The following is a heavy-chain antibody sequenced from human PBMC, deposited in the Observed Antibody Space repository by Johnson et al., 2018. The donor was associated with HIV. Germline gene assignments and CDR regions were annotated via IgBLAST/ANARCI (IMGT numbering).Heavy chain of an antibody. Sequence: VQLVESGGGLVQPGRSLRLSCAASGFSFDDYGMHWVRQAPGKGLARVSGLSWNSGSIGYADSVKGRFTISRDNSKNTLYLQMNSLTTEDTAIYYCVRGSLTDDSFADWGQGTMVTVSS. J-gene: IGHJ3*01. V-gene: IGHV3-9*01. D-gene: IGHD2-8*01. CDR1: GFSFDDYG. CDR3: VRGSLTDDSFAD. CDR2: LSWNSGSI.